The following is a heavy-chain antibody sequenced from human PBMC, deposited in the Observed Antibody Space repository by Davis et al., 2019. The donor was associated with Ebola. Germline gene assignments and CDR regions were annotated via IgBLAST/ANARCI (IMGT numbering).Heavy chain of an antibody. D-gene: IGHD2-8*01. CDR2: ISSSGSTI. CDR3: ARDLDFMVLVTHYDAFDV. V-gene: IGHV3-48*04. CDR1: GFTFSSYA. J-gene: IGHJ3*01. Sequence: GGSLRLSCAASGFTFSSYAMSWVRQAPGKGLEWVSYISSSGSTIYYPDAVKGRFTIARDNAKNSLYLQMDSLRAEDTAVYYCARDLDFMVLVTHYDAFDVWGQGTTVTVSS.